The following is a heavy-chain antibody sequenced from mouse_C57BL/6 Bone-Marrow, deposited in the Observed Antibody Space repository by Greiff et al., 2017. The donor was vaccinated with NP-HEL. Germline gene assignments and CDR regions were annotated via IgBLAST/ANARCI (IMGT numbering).Heavy chain of an antibody. Sequence: EVKLMESGGGLVKPGGSPKLSCAASGFTFSSYAMSWVRQTPEKRLEWVATISDGGSYTYYPDNVKGRFTISRDNAKNNLYLQMSHLKSEDTAMYYCARDSHYYGSEGFDYWGQGTTLTVSS. J-gene: IGHJ2*01. D-gene: IGHD1-1*01. CDR3: ARDSHYYGSEGFDY. V-gene: IGHV5-4*01. CDR2: ISDGGSYT. CDR1: GFTFSSYA.